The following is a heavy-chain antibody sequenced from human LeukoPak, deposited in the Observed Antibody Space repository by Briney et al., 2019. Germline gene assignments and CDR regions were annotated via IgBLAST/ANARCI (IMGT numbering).Heavy chain of an antibody. CDR3: ARLYSSFLRYFDY. CDR2: ISYDGSNK. J-gene: IGHJ4*02. CDR1: GFTFSSYA. Sequence: GGSLRLSCAASGFTFSSYAMHWVRQAPGKGLEWVAVISYDGSNKYYADSVKGRFTISRDNSKNTLYLQMNSLRAEDTAVYYCARLYSSFLRYFDYWGQGTLVTVSS. D-gene: IGHD2-21*01. V-gene: IGHV3-30*01.